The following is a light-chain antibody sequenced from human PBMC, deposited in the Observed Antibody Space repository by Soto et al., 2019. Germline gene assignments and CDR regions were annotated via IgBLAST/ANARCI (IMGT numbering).Light chain of an antibody. CDR3: MQATHWPIT. V-gene: IGKV2D-29*01. J-gene: IGKJ5*01. CDR2: EVS. Sequence: DIVLTQTPLFLSLTPGQPAYISCRSTQRLLHSDGKTYFYWFLKKAGQPPQLLIYEVSNRFSGVSDRLSGSGSGTDFKLKISRVEADDVGIYYCMQATHWPITFGQGTRLEIK. CDR1: QRLLHSDGKTY.